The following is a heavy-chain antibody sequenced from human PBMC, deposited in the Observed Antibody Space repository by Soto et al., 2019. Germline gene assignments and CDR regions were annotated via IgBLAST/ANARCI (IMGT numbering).Heavy chain of an antibody. J-gene: IGHJ4*02. CDR3: VRSGTSSGRFSDY. CDR1: GYTFTSYW. Sequence: GESLKISCKGSGYTFTSYWIGWVRQMPGEGLEWMGVIYPSDSDIRYSPSFQGKVTISANKSITTAYLQWSSLKAADTAMYYCVRSGTSSGRFSDYWGQGTLVTVSS. D-gene: IGHD2-15*01. V-gene: IGHV5-51*01. CDR2: IYPSDSDI.